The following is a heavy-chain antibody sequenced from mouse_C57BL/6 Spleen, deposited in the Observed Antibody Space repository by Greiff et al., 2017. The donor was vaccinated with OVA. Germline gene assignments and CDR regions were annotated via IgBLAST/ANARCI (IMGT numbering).Heavy chain of an antibody. D-gene: IGHD1-1*01. CDR3: ARNGDYYGSESWFAY. CDR1: GFSLTSYG. CDR2: IWSGGST. Sequence: QVHVKQSGPGLVQPSQSLSITCTVSGFSLTSYGVHWVRQSPGKGLEWLGVIWSGGSTDYNAAFISRLSISKDNSKSQVFFKMNSLQADDTAIYYCARNGDYYGSESWFAYWGQGTLVTVSA. V-gene: IGHV2-2*01. J-gene: IGHJ3*01.